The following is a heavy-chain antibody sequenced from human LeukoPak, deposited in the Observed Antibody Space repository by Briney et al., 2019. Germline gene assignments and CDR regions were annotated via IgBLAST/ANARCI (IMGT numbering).Heavy chain of an antibody. CDR2: INPSGGST. Sequence: GASVKVSCKASGYTFTSYYMHWVRQAPGQGLEWMGIINPSGGSTSYAQKLQGRVTMTRYTFTSTVYMELSSLRSEDTAVYYCERDIRGNSTYYYDSSGYYYDYWGQGTLVTVSS. V-gene: IGHV1-46*04. D-gene: IGHD3-22*01. CDR1: GYTFTSYY. J-gene: IGHJ4*02. CDR3: ERDIRGNSTYYYDSSGYYYDY.